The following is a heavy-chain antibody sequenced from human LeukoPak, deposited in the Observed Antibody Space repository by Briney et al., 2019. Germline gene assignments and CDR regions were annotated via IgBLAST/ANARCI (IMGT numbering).Heavy chain of an antibody. D-gene: IGHD3-22*01. V-gene: IGHV3-7*01. CDR3: ARGISSGVDYFDY. CDR2: INKDGSEK. Sequence: GGSLRLSCAASGFTFSSNWMTWVRQAPGKGLEWVANINKDGSEKYYVDSVKGRVTISRDNAQNSLYLQMNSLRVEDTAVYYCARGISSGVDYFDYWGQGTLVSVSS. CDR1: GFTFSSNW. J-gene: IGHJ4*02.